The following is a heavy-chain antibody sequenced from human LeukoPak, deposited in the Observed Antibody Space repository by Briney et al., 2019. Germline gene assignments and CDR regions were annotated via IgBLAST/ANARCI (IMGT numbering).Heavy chain of an antibody. CDR2: VRGGGVNT. Sequence: GGSLRLSCAASGFTFSIYAMNWVRQAPGKGLEWVSAVRGGGVNTYYADSVKGRFTISRDNSKNTLYLQMNSLRAEDTAVYYCAKDQSSVAGTFDYWGQGTLVTVSS. D-gene: IGHD6-19*01. CDR3: AKDQSSVAGTFDY. J-gene: IGHJ4*02. V-gene: IGHV3-23*01. CDR1: GFTFSIYA.